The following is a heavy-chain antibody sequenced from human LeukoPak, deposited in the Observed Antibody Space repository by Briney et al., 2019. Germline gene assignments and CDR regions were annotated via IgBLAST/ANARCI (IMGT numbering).Heavy chain of an antibody. J-gene: IGHJ4*02. D-gene: IGHD5/OR15-5a*01. CDR3: ARDHDPPGL. V-gene: IGHV4-59*01. CDR1: GGSISNYY. Sequence: PSETLSLTCTVSGGSISNYYWSWIRQPPGKGLEWIGYIHYSGSTNYNPSLKSRVTMSVDTSKNQFSLRLSSVTAADTAAYYCARDHDPPGLWGQGTLVTVSS. CDR2: IHYSGST.